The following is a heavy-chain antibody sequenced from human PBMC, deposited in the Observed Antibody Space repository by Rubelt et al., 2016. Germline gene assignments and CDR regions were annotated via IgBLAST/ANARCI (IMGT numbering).Heavy chain of an antibody. CDR3: AHRFQIVGATVFDY. CDR1: GFSLSTSGVC. J-gene: IGHJ4*02. CDR2: IYWDDDK. D-gene: IGHD1-26*01. V-gene: IGHV2-5*02. Sequence: QITLKESGPTLVKPTQTLTLTCTFSGFSLSTSGVCVGWIRQPPGKALEWLALIYWDDDKRYSPSLKSRLTVNKDTSKNQVVLTRNNMDPVDTATYYCAHRFQIVGATVFDYWGQGTLVTVSS.